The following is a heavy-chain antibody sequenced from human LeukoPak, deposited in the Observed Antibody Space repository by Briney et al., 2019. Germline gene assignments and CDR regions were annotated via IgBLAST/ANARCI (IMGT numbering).Heavy chain of an antibody. J-gene: IGHJ1*01. CDR1: GFTFSSYG. V-gene: IGHV3-33*01. D-gene: IGHD3-22*01. CDR3: AREWSSGLSSAIQH. CDR2: IWYDGSNK. Sequence: PGGSLRLSCAASGFTFSSYGMHWVRQAPGKGLEWVAVIWYDGSNKYYADSVKGRFTISRDNSKNTLYLQMNSLRAEDTAVYYCAREWSSGLSSAIQHWGQGTLVTVSS.